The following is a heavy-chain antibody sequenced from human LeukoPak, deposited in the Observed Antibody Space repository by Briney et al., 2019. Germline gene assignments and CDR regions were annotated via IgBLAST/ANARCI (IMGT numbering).Heavy chain of an antibody. D-gene: IGHD3-9*01. CDR3: AEVSRMTGSYYYYGMDV. CDR1: GFTFSSYG. V-gene: IGHV3-30*02. CDR2: IRYDGSNK. Sequence: GGSLRLSCAASGFTFSSYGMHWVRQAPGKGLEWVAFIRYDGSNKYYADSVKGRFTISRDNSKNTLYLQMNSLRAEDTAVYYCAEVSRMTGSYYYYGMDVWGQGTTVTVSS. J-gene: IGHJ6*02.